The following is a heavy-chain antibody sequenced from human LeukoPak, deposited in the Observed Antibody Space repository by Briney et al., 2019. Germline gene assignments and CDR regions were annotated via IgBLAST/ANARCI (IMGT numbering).Heavy chain of an antibody. V-gene: IGHV4-4*09. Sequence: KPSETLSLTCTVSGGSISGNCWSWIRQPPGQGLEWIAYIHSSGYTNYNPSLKSRVTISVDTSNNQFSLKVTSVTAADTAMYYCTKRQGPTSGSYDYFDPWGQGALVTVSS. D-gene: IGHD1-26*01. CDR1: GGSISGNC. J-gene: IGHJ5*02. CDR2: IHSSGYT. CDR3: TKRQGPTSGSYDYFDP.